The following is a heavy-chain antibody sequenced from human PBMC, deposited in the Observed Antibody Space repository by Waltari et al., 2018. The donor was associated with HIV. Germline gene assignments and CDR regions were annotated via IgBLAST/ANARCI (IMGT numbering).Heavy chain of an antibody. V-gene: IGHV1-69*02. Sequence: QVQMVQSGAEVKEAGSSVKVSCKASGVSFTSYTFHWVRQAPGQGLEWMGRISPMSNRPNNAQKVQGSVTFSADKLTNTVYMEMNDLKSDDTAVYFCASAREAMGLDFDSWGLGTLVSVSS. CDR3: ASAREAMGLDFDS. J-gene: IGHJ4*02. CDR2: ISPMSNRP. CDR1: GVSFTSYT. D-gene: IGHD5-18*01.